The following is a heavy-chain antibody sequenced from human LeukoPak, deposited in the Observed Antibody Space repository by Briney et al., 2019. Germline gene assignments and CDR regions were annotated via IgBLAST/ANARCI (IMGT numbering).Heavy chain of an antibody. CDR2: IYSGGST. CDR1: GFTVSSNY. Sequence: PGGSLRLSCAASGFTVSSNYMSWGRQAPGKGLEWVSVIYSGGSTYYADSVKGRFTISRDNSKNTLYLQMNSLRAEDTAVYYCARGRGYCSGGSCLNFDYWGQGTLVTVSS. V-gene: IGHV3-53*01. D-gene: IGHD2-15*01. CDR3: ARGRGYCSGGSCLNFDY. J-gene: IGHJ4*02.